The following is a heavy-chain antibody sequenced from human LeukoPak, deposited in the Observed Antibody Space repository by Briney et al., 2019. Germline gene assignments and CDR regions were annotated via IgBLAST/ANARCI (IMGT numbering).Heavy chain of an antibody. CDR1: GGTFSSYA. Sequence: SVKVSCKASGGTFSSYAISWVRQAPGQGLEWMGGIIPIFGTANYAQKFQGRVTITTDESTSTAYMELSRMRAEDTAVYYCAGEDYYDSSGYSLFDYWGQGTLVTVSS. CDR3: AGEDYYDSSGYSLFDY. D-gene: IGHD3-22*01. V-gene: IGHV1-69*05. J-gene: IGHJ4*02. CDR2: IIPIFGTA.